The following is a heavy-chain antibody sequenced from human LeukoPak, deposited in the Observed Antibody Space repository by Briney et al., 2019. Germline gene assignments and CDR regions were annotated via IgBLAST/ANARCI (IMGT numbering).Heavy chain of an antibody. Sequence: GGSLRLSCAASGFTFGSYAMSWVRQAPGKGLEWVSAISGDGANRYYADSVKGRFTISRDNSKNTLYLQMNSLRAEDTAVYYCAKDLKGYYIWFDPWGQGTLVTVSS. CDR1: GFTFGSYA. V-gene: IGHV3-23*01. CDR3: AKDLKGYYIWFDP. D-gene: IGHD3-22*01. CDR2: ISGDGANR. J-gene: IGHJ5*02.